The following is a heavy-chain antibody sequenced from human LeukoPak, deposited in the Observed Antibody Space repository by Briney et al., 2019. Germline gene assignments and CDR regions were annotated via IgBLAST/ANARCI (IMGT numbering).Heavy chain of an antibody. CDR2: ISAYNGNT. CDR3: ARGRYDFWSGYYPTYYYYGMDV. J-gene: IGHJ6*02. D-gene: IGHD3-3*01. CDR1: GYTFTSYG. Sequence: GASVKVSCKASGYTFTSYGISWVRQAPGQGLEWMGWISAYNGNTNYAQKLQGRVTMTTDTSTSTAYMELRSLRSDDTAVYYCARGRYDFWSGYYPTYYYYGMDVWGQGTTVTVSS. V-gene: IGHV1-18*01.